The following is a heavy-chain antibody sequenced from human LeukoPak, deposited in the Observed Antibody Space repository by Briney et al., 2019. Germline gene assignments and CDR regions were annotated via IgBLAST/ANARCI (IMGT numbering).Heavy chain of an antibody. CDR3: ARHYGSGSYYSDWYFDL. CDR1: GFTVSSNY. CDR2: IYSGGST. D-gene: IGHD3-10*01. J-gene: IGHJ2*01. V-gene: IGHV3-53*01. Sequence: GGSLRLSCAASGFTVSSNYMSWVRQAPGKGLEWVSVIYSGGSTYYADSVKGRFTISRDNSKNTLYLQMNSLRAEDTAVYYCARHYGSGSYYSDWYFDLWGRGTLVTVSS.